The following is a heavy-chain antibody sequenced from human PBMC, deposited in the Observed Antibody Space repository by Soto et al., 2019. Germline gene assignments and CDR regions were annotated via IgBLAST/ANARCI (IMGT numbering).Heavy chain of an antibody. CDR3: ARGYMQRSAKVGPCSSTSSSFEWFDP. V-gene: IGHV1-8*01. J-gene: IGHJ5*02. CDR1: GYTFTSYD. D-gene: IGHD2-2*01. Sequence: GASVKVSCKASGYTFTSYDINWVRQATGQGLEWMGWMNPNSGNTGYAQKFQGRVTMTRNTSISTAYMELSSLRSEDTAVYYCARGYMQRSAKVGPCSSTSSSFEWFDPWGQGTLVTVSS. CDR2: MNPNSGNT.